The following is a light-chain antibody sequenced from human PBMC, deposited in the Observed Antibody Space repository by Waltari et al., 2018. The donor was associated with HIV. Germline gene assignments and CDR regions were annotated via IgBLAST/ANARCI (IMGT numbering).Light chain of an antibody. V-gene: IGLV2-8*01. CDR1: SSDVGGYNY. CDR3: SSYAGSNNRV. CDR2: EVN. J-gene: IGLJ2*01. Sequence: QSALTQPPSASGSPGQSVTISCTGTSSDVGGYNYVSWYQQHPGKAPKLMIYEVNKRPAGLPVRFSGSKSGNTASLTVSGLQAEDEADYYCSSYAGSNNRVFGGGTKLTVL.